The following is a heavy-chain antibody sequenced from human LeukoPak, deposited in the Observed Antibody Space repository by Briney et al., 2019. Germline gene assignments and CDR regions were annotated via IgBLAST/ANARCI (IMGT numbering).Heavy chain of an antibody. CDR2: IDSSGSYI. CDR1: GFTFSGYG. V-gene: IGHV3-21*01. J-gene: IGHJ4*02. D-gene: IGHD5-24*01. CDR3: ARVRDGYNPLDY. Sequence: PGGSLRLSCVASGFTFSGYGMDWVRQAPGKGLEWVSSIDSSGSYIFYADSLKGRFTISRDDAQNSLYLQMNSLRAEDTAVYYCARVRDGYNPLDYWGQGTLVTVSS.